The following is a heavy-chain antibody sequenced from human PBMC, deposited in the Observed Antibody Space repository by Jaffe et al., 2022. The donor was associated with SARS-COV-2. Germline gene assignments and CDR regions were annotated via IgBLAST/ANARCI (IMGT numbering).Heavy chain of an antibody. CDR1: GFTFSSYA. CDR2: ISGSGGST. V-gene: IGHV3-23*01. CDR3: AKDYSPQYSSSSLYYYGMDV. D-gene: IGHD6-6*01. Sequence: EVQLLESGGGLVQPGGSLRLSCAASGFTFSSYAMSWVRQAPGKGLEWVSAISGSGGSTYYADSVKGRFTISRDNSKNTLYLQMNSLRAEDTAVYYCAKDYSPQYSSSSLYYYGMDVWGQGTTVTVSS. J-gene: IGHJ6*02.